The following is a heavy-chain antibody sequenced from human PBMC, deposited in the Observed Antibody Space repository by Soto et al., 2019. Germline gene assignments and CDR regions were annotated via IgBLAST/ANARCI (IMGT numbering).Heavy chain of an antibody. J-gene: IGHJ5*02. CDR1: GYTFTSYG. V-gene: IGHV1-18*04. CDR2: ISAYNGNT. CDR3: AREESGYSSGWYGWFDP. D-gene: IGHD6-19*01. Sequence: GASVKVSCKASGYTFTSYGISWVREAPGQGLEWMGWISAYNGNTSYAQKLQGRVTMTTDTSTSTAYMELRSLRSDDTAVYYCAREESGYSSGWYGWFDPWGQGTLVTVSS.